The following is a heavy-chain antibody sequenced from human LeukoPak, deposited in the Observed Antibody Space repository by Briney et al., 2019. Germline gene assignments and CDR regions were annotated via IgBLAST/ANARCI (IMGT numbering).Heavy chain of an antibody. CDR1: GFHVSSNY. J-gene: IGHJ4*02. CDR2: ISGSGGST. D-gene: IGHD6-19*01. CDR3: AKVGFIAVAGRENY. V-gene: IGHV3-23*01. Sequence: GSLRLSCAASGFHVSSNYMSWVRQAPGKGLEWVSAISGSGGSTYYADSVKGRFTISRDNSKNTLYLQMNSLRAEDTAVYYCAKVGFIAVAGRENYWGQGTLVTVSS.